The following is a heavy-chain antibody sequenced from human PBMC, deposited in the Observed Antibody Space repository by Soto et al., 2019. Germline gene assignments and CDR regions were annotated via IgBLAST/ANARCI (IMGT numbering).Heavy chain of an antibody. CDR1: GGSISSGDYY. CDR3: ARDNGVGP. CDR2: IYDSGST. V-gene: IGHV4-30-4*01. D-gene: IGHD2-8*01. Sequence: QVQLQESGPGLVKPSQTLSLTCTDSGGSISSGDYYWSWIRQPPGKGLEWIGYIYDSGSTYYNSSLKSRANITLDTSKHQFSLKLTSVTAADTAVYYCARDNGVGPWGQGTLVTVSS. J-gene: IGHJ5*02.